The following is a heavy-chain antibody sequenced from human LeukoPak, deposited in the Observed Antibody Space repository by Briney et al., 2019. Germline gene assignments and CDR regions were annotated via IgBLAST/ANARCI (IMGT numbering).Heavy chain of an antibody. CDR3: ARVIRSKTYYYDSSGYDAFDI. CDR1: GFTFNSYW. J-gene: IGHJ3*02. Sequence: GGSLRLSCAASGFTFNSYWMWWVRQASGKGLEWVANINPYGSDTYYADSVKGRFTISRDNAENSLYLQMNSLRAEDTAVYYCARVIRSKTYYYDSSGYDAFDIWGQGTMVTVSS. D-gene: IGHD3-22*01. CDR2: INPYGSDT. V-gene: IGHV3-7*01.